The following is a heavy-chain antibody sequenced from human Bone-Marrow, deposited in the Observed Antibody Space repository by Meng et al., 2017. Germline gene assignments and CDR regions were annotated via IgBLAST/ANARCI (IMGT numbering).Heavy chain of an antibody. CDR3: ARQYGSGSYYKHIDY. J-gene: IGHJ4*02. V-gene: IGHV3-21*01. Sequence: GGSLRPSCAASGSTFSSYSMNWVRQAPGKGLEWVSSISSSSSYIYYADSVKGRFTISRDNAKNSLYLQMNSLRAEDTAVYYCARQYGSGSYYKHIDYWGQGTLVTVSS. CDR1: GSTFSSYS. CDR2: ISSSSSYI. D-gene: IGHD3-10*01.